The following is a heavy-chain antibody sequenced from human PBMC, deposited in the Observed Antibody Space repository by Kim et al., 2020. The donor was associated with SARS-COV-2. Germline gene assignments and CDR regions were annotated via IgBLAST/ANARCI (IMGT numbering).Heavy chain of an antibody. J-gene: IGHJ6*02. Sequence: GGSLRLSCAASGFTFSSYAMHWVRQAPGKGLEWVAVISYDGSNKYYADSVKGRFTISRDNSKNTLYLQMNSLRAEDTAVYYCARALRCRLGAPCMDVWGQGTTVTVSS. D-gene: IGHD4-17*01. CDR2: ISYDGSNK. CDR3: ARALRCRLGAPCMDV. V-gene: IGHV3-30-3*01. CDR1: GFTFSSYA.